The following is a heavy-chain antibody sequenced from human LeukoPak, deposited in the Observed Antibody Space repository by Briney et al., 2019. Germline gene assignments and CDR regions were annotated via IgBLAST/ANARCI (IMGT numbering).Heavy chain of an antibody. CDR1: GFTFDDYG. J-gene: IGHJ4*02. CDR2: INWNGGST. V-gene: IGHV3-20*04. D-gene: IGHD3-10*01. CDR3: ARDIRWSGSGSYYNRLFDY. Sequence: GGSLRLSCAASGFTFDDYGMRWVRQAPGKGLESVSGINWNGGSTGYADSVKGRFTISRDNAKNSLYLQMNSLRAEDTALYYCARDIRWSGSGSYYNRLFDYWGQGTLVTVSS.